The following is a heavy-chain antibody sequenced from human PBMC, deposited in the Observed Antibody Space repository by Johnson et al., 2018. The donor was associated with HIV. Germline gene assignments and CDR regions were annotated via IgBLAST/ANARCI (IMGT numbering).Heavy chain of an antibody. J-gene: IGHJ3*02. CDR3: ASDILFGTTRFDHDAFDI. CDR1: GFSFSSCA. Sequence: QMQLVESGGGWVQPGGSLRLSCIASGFSFSSCAMNWVRQAPGKGLEWVAVIWYDGSNNYYADSVKGRFTISRDSSKNTLYLQMNSLRAEDTAVYYCASDILFGTTRFDHDAFDIWGQGTMVTVSS. V-gene: IGHV3-33*08. CDR2: IWYDGSNN. D-gene: IGHD1-1*01.